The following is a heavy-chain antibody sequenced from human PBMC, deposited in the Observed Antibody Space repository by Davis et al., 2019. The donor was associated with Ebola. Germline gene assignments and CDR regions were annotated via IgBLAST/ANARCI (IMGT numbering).Heavy chain of an antibody. CDR3: ARPTYYYDSSGYYRRKDDAFDI. CDR2: IDPSDSYT. J-gene: IGHJ3*02. D-gene: IGHD3-22*01. Sequence: GESLKISCKGSGYSFTTYWNSWVRQMPGKGLEWMGRIDPSDSYTNYSPSFQGHVTISADKSISTAYLQWSSLKASDTAMYYCARPTYYYDSSGYYRRKDDAFDIWGQGTMVTVSS. V-gene: IGHV5-10-1*01. CDR1: GYSFTTYW.